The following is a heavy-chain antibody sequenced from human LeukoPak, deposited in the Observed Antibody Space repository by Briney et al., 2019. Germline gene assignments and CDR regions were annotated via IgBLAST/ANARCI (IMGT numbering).Heavy chain of an antibody. CDR2: INPSGGST. J-gene: IGHJ4*02. Sequence: ASVKVSCKASGYTFTSCDINWVRQAPGQGLEWMGIINPSGGSTSYAQKFQGRVTMTRDTSISTAYMELRRLRSDDTAVYYCARSTSSSWTGEYIDYWGQGTLVTVSS. V-gene: IGHV1-46*01. CDR1: GYTFTSCD. CDR3: ARSTSSSWTGEYIDY. D-gene: IGHD6-13*01.